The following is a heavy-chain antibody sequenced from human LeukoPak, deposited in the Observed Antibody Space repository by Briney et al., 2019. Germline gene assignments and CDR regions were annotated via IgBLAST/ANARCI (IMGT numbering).Heavy chain of an antibody. J-gene: IGHJ6*02. CDR2: ISSSSSYI. Sequence: PGGSLRLSCAASGFTFSSYSMNWVRQAPGKGLEWVSSISSSSSYIYYADSVRGRFTISRDNAKNSVYLQMNSLRAEDTAVYYCARNVPHYGDYSAANYYYYGMDVWGQGTTVTVSS. V-gene: IGHV3-21*01. CDR1: GFTFSSYS. CDR3: ARNVPHYGDYSAANYYYYGMDV. D-gene: IGHD4-17*01.